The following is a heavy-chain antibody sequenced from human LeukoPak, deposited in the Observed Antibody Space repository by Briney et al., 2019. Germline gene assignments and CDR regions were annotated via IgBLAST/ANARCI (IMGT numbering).Heavy chain of an antibody. Sequence: ASVKVSCKASGYTFTSYGISWVRQAPGQGLEWMGWISAYNGNTNYAQKLQGRVTMTTGTSTSTAYMELRSLRSDDTAVYYCARDSSSWYYRPIDYWGQGTLVTVSS. V-gene: IGHV1-18*01. CDR2: ISAYNGNT. J-gene: IGHJ4*02. CDR1: GYTFTSYG. CDR3: ARDSSSWYYRPIDY. D-gene: IGHD6-13*01.